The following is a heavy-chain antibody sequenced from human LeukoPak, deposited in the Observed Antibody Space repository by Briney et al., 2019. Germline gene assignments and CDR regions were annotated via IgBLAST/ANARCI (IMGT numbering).Heavy chain of an antibody. V-gene: IGHV3-23*01. Sequence: PGGSLRLSCAASGFTFSSYAMTWVRQAPGKGLESLSAISGGGDSTWYADSVKGRFTISRDNSKNTLSLQMNSLRAGDTTVYYCAKGSSAIRPYYFDYWGQGILVTVSS. D-gene: IGHD3-10*01. CDR2: ISGGGDST. J-gene: IGHJ4*02. CDR3: AKGSSAIRPYYFDY. CDR1: GFTFSSYA.